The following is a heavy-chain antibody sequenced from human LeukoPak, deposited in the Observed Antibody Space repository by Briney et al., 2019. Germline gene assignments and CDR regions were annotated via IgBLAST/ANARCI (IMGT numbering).Heavy chain of an antibody. CDR3: ARGDRGAFDI. V-gene: IGHV3-21*01. D-gene: IGHD3-22*01. Sequence: PGGSLRLSWAASGFTFSSYSLNWVRQAPGEGLEWVSSISSSSSYIYYADSVKGRFTISRDNAKNSLYLQMNSLRAEDTAVYYCARGDRGAFDIWGQGTMVTVSS. CDR1: GFTFSSYS. CDR2: ISSSSSYI. J-gene: IGHJ3*02.